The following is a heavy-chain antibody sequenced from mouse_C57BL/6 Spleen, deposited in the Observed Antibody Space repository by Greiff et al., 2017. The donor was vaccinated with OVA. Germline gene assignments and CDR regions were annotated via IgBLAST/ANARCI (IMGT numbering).Heavy chain of an antibody. CDR1: GFSLTSYG. V-gene: IGHV2-2*01. CDR2: IWSGGST. Sequence: QVHVKQSGPGLVQPSQSLSITCTASGFSLTSYGVHWVRQSPGTGLEWLGVIWSGGSTDYNAAFISRLSISKDNSKSQVFFKMNSLQADDTAIYYCARIYDGYYDYFGYWGQGTTLTVAS. CDR3: ARIYDGYYDYFGY. D-gene: IGHD2-3*01. J-gene: IGHJ2*01.